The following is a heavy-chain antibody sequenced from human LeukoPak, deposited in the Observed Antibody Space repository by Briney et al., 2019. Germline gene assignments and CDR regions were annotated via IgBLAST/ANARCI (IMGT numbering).Heavy chain of an antibody. Sequence: GGSLRLSCAASGFTFSSYGMSWVRQAPGKGLEWVSAISGSGGSTYYADSVKGRFTISRDNSKNTLYLQMNSLRAEDTAVYYCAKSRSGSTSCYNYWGQGTQVTVSS. CDR2: ISGSGGST. J-gene: IGHJ4*02. CDR1: GFTFSSYG. V-gene: IGHV3-23*01. CDR3: AKSRSGSTSCYNY. D-gene: IGHD2-2*02.